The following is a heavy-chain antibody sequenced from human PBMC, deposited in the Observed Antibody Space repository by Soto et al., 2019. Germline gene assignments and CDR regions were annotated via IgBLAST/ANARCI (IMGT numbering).Heavy chain of an antibody. V-gene: IGHV3-49*03. CDR1: GFTFGDDS. J-gene: IGHJ6*02. Sequence: GSLIVSCTVSGFTFGDDSVSWSRQARGKGLEWVGVIRSKAYGETTDYAASVKGRFTILRDDSKSIAYLQMNSLQSEDTGVYYCTRYTYTSRYSYFGMDVWGHGTTVTVSS. CDR3: TRYTYTSRYSYFGMDV. D-gene: IGHD2-2*01. CDR2: IRSKAYGETT.